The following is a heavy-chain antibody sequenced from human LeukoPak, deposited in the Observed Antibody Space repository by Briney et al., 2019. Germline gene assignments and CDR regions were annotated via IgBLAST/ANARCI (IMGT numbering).Heavy chain of an antibody. D-gene: IGHD6-19*01. CDR2: ISGSGGST. V-gene: IGHV3-23*01. J-gene: IGHJ5*02. CDR1: GFTFSSYA. CDR3: AKGSYSSGWYRFDP. Sequence: GGSLRLSCAASGFTFSSYAMSWVRQAPGRGLEWVSAISGSGGSTYYADSVKGRFTISRDNSKNTLYLQMNSLRAEDTAVYYCAKGSYSSGWYRFDPWGQGTLVTVSS.